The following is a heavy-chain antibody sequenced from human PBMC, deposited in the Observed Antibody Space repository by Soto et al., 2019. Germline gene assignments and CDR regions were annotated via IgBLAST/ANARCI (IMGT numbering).Heavy chain of an antibody. J-gene: IGHJ6*02. CDR3: ARDFSPTNFRPLYYQAMVA. CDR1: GLSFSNHT. V-gene: IGHV3-30*04. Sequence: QVQLVESGGGVVQPVRSLRLSCAASGLSFSNHTMNWVRQAPGKGRHWVASIPYDGSNKYYADSVSGRFTISRENSKNTLYLQMNSRRSEDAAIYHCARDFSPTNFRPLYYQAMVAWGQGTTVSVSS. CDR2: IPYDGSNK. D-gene: IGHD2-2*02.